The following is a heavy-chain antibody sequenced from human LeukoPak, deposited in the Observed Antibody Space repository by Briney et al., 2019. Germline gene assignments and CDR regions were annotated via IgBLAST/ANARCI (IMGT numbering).Heavy chain of an antibody. CDR3: AKPNRWLDAWDAFDI. J-gene: IGHJ3*02. CDR1: GGSFSGYY. V-gene: IGHV4-34*01. D-gene: IGHD5-24*01. Sequence: SETLSLTCAVYGGSFSGYYWSWIRQPPGKGLEWIGEINHSGSTNYNPSLKSRVTISVDTSKNQFSLKLSSVTAADTAVYYCAKPNRWLDAWDAFDIWGQGTMVTVSS. CDR2: INHSGST.